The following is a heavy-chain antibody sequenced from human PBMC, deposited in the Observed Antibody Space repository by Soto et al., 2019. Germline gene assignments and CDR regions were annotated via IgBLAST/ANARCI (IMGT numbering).Heavy chain of an antibody. CDR3: ARFRRNYFDS. CDR1: GDSIIGFY. V-gene: IGHV4-59*01. D-gene: IGHD3-10*01. Sequence: PSGTLSLTCTVSGDSIIGFYWGCIRQPPGKGLEWIGYINHAESTYYSPSLQSRVTISLDSSKTQFSLILTSVTAADTAVYFCARFRRNYFDSWGQGTLVTVSS. J-gene: IGHJ4*02. CDR2: INHAEST.